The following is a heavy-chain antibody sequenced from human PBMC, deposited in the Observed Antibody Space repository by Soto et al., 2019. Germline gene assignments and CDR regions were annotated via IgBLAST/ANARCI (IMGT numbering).Heavy chain of an antibody. V-gene: IGHV4-30-4*01. Sequence: SETLSLTGTVSGGSISSGDYYWSWIRQPPGKGLEWIGYIYYSGSTYYNPSLKSRVTISVDTSKTQFSLKLSSVTAADTAVYYCAREAPSLGELSSGYYYYGMDVWGQGTTVTVSS. CDR2: IYYSGST. J-gene: IGHJ6*02. CDR3: AREAPSLGELSSGYYYYGMDV. CDR1: GGSISSGDYY. D-gene: IGHD3-16*02.